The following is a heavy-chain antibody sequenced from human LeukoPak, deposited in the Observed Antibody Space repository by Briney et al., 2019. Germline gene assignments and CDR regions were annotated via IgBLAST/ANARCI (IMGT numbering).Heavy chain of an antibody. D-gene: IGHD3-3*01. CDR2: IKQDGSEK. CDR1: GFTFSSYW. V-gene: IGHV3-7*01. CDR3: ARGNYDFWAHYYYYYYMDV. J-gene: IGHJ6*03. Sequence: PGGSLRLSCAASGFTFSSYWMSWVRQAPGKGLEWVANIKQDGSEKYYVDSVKGRFTISRDNAKNSLYLQMNSLRAEDTAVYYCARGNYDFWAHYYYYYYMDVWGKGTTVTVSS.